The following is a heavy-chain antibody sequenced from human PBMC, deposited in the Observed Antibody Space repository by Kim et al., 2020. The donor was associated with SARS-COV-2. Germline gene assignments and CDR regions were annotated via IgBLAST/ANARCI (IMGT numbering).Heavy chain of an antibody. J-gene: IGHJ5*02. Sequence: GGSLRLSCAASGFTFSSYGMHWVRQAPGKGLEWVAVISYDGSNKYYADSVKGRFTISRDNSKNTLYLQMNSLRAEDTAVYYCAKDGQRIVLMVYAAPWFDPWGQGTLVTVSS. CDR1: GFTFSSYG. CDR3: AKDGQRIVLMVYAAPWFDP. V-gene: IGHV3-30*18. D-gene: IGHD2-8*01. CDR2: ISYDGSNK.